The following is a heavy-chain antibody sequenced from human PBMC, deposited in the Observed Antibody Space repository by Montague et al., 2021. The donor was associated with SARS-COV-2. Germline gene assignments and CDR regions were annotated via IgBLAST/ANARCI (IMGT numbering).Heavy chain of an antibody. D-gene: IGHD2-15*01. V-gene: IGHV4-59*01. CDR1: GGSISSYY. Sequence: SETLSLICTVSGGSISSYYWSWIRQPPGKGLEWIGYIYYSGSTNYNPSLKSRVTISVDTSKNQFSLKLSSVTAADTAVYYCARALYCSDGSCYPNWFDPWGQGTLVTVPS. J-gene: IGHJ5*02. CDR2: IYYSGST. CDR3: ARALYCSDGSCYPNWFDP.